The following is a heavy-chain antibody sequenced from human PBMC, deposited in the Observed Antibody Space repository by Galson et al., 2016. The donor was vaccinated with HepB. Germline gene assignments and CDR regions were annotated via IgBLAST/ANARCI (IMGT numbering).Heavy chain of an antibody. CDR1: GGSFSNYY. CDR3: ARGGGYCSSISCYNDY. CDR2: INHTGST. J-gene: IGHJ4*02. V-gene: IGHV4-34*01. D-gene: IGHD2-2*01. Sequence: SETLSLTCAVYGGSFSNYYWTWIRQPPGKGLEWIGEINHTGSTNYNPSLKSRVTISVDTSKNQFSLKLNSVTAADTAVYYCARGGGYCSSISCYNDYWGRGTLVTVSS.